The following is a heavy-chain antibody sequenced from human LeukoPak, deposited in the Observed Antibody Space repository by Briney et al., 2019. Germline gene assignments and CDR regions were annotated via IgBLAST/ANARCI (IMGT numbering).Heavy chain of an antibody. Sequence: PGGSLRLSCAASGFTFSNYWMHWVRQAPGKGLVWVSRINSDGRSTSYADSVKGRFTISRDNAKSTLYLQMNSLRAEDTAVYYCASSTQISKYADYWGQGALVTVSS. J-gene: IGHJ4*02. V-gene: IGHV3-74*01. CDR2: INSDGRST. D-gene: IGHD2-2*01. CDR1: GFTFSNYW. CDR3: ASSTQISKYADY.